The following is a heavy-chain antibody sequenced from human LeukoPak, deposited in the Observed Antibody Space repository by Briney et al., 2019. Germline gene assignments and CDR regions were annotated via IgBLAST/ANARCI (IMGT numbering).Heavy chain of an antibody. Sequence: QPGRSLRLSCAASGFTFSSYAMHWVRQAPGKGLEWVTIIWYDGNSKHYADSVKGRFTISRDNYKSTLYLQMDSLRVEDTAVYYCAKDRSGTWSYDLWGQGTLVTVSS. CDR2: IWYDGNSK. J-gene: IGHJ5*02. V-gene: IGHV3-30*02. CDR3: AKDRSGTWSYDL. CDR1: GFTFSSYA. D-gene: IGHD2-15*01.